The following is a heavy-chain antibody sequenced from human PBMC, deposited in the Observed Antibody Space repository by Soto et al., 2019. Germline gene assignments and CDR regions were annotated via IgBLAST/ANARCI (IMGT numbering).Heavy chain of an antibody. CDR1: GFTFGDYC. J-gene: IGHJ6*02. CDR2: IKQDGTEL. V-gene: IGHV3-7*05. Sequence: EVQLVESGGGLVQPGGSLRLSCAASGFTFGDYCMTWVRHAPGKGLEWVANIKQDGTELYYVDSVRGRFTISRDNAKDSLYLQMNSLRAEDTAVYYCARDGNGVDFWGQGTTVTVSS. CDR3: ARDGNGVDF. D-gene: IGHD1-26*01.